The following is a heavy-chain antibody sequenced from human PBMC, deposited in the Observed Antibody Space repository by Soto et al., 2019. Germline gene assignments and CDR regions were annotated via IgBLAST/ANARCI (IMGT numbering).Heavy chain of an antibody. J-gene: IGHJ4*02. Sequence: QVQLVQSGAEVEKPGASVKVSCRPSGYTFTTFDINWVRQAPGQGLEWMGWMSPNSGNTGYAQKFQGRVVMTRDTAISTAYMELRSLTSDDTAVYYCARGITQGYDYWGKGTLVTVSS. CDR2: MSPNSGNT. CDR3: ARGITQGYDY. D-gene: IGHD3-16*01. CDR1: GYTFTTFD. V-gene: IGHV1-8*01.